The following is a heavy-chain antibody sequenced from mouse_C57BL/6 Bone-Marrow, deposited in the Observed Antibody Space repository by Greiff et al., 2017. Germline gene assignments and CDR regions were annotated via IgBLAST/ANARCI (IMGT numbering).Heavy chain of an antibody. D-gene: IGHD2-1*01. Sequence: DVKLVESEGGLVQPGSSMKLSCTASGFTFSDYYMAWVRQVPEKGLEWVANINYDGSSTYYLDSLKSRFIISRDNAKNILYLQMSSLKSEDTATYYCARDLLWNYFDYWGQGTTLTVSS. CDR1: GFTFSDYY. V-gene: IGHV5-16*01. CDR2: INYDGSST. CDR3: ARDLLWNYFDY. J-gene: IGHJ2*01.